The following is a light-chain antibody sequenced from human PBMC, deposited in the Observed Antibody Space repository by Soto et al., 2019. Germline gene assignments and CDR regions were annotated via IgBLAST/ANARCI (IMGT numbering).Light chain of an antibody. CDR2: KAS. J-gene: IGKJ2*01. Sequence: DIQMTQSPSTLSASVGDRVTITCRASESIDSWLAWHQQKPGRAPKLLISKASSLESGVPSRFSGSGFGTEFTLTISSLQSEDFAVYYCQQYDKWPQFTFGQGTKVEMK. CDR3: QQYDKWPQFT. V-gene: IGKV1-5*03. CDR1: ESIDSW.